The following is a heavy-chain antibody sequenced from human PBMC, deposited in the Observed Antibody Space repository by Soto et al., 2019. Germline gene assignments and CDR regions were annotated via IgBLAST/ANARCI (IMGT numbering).Heavy chain of an antibody. J-gene: IGHJ4*02. V-gene: IGHV3-30-3*01. Sequence: GGSLRLSCAASGFTFSSYAMHWVRQAPGKGLEWVAVISYDGSNKYYADSVKGRFTISRDNSKNTLYLQMNSLRAEDTAVYYCARASYPKDWLRPFDYWGQGTLVTVSS. CDR1: GFTFSSYA. CDR2: ISYDGSNK. CDR3: ARASYPKDWLRPFDY. D-gene: IGHD5-12*01.